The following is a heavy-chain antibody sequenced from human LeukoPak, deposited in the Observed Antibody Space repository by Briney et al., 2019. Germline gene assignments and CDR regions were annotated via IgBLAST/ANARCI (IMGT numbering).Heavy chain of an antibody. D-gene: IGHD3-22*01. CDR3: AKEMYYYDSSGYYHLYGMDV. CDR2: ISYDGSNK. V-gene: IGHV3-30*18. J-gene: IGHJ6*02. CDR1: GFTFSSYG. Sequence: PGGSLRLSCAASGFTFSSYGMHWVRQAPGKGLEWVAVISYDGSNKYYADSVKGRFTISRDNSKNTLYLQMNSLRAEDTAVYYCAKEMYYYDSSGYYHLYGMDVWGQGTTVTVSS.